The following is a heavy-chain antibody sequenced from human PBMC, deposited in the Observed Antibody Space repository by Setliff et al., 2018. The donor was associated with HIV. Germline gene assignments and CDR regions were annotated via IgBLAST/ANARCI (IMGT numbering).Heavy chain of an antibody. J-gene: IGHJ2*01. CDR1: GGTFSSYA. Sequence: ASVKVSCKASGGTFSSYAISWVRQAPGQGLDWMGGVIPFLDIANSAQNFQGRVTITADKSTNTAYMELSSLRSEDTAVYYCARDDHYYDSGSLYSDWYFDLWGRGTLVTVSS. CDR3: ARDDHYYDSGSLYSDWYFDL. CDR2: VIPFLDIA. V-gene: IGHV1-69*10. D-gene: IGHD3-10*01.